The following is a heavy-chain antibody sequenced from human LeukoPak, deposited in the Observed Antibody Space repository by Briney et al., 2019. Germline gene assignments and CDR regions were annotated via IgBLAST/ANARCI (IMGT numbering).Heavy chain of an antibody. V-gene: IGHV3-23*01. CDR3: ANSGMYYYYYGMDV. D-gene: IGHD1-26*01. J-gene: IGHJ6*02. Sequence: GGSLRLSCAVSGLTFNNYAMSWVRQAPGKGLEWVSAISGSGGSTYYADSVKGRFTISRDNSKNTLYLQMNSLRAEDTAVYYCANSGMYYYYYGMDVWGQGTTVTVSS. CDR2: ISGSGGST. CDR1: GLTFNNYA.